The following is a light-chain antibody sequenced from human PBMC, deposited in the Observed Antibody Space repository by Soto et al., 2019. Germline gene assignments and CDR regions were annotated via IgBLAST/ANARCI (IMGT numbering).Light chain of an antibody. CDR2: DVS. CDR1: SSDVGGYNH. J-gene: IGLJ2*01. CDR3: SSYTSTNTLG. Sequence: QSVLTQPASVSGSPGQSITISCTGTSSDVGGYNHVSWYQHHPGKAPKLMIYDVSNRPSGVSNRFSGSKSGNTASLTISGLQAEDEADYYCSSYTSTNTLGFGGGTKVTVL. V-gene: IGLV2-14*03.